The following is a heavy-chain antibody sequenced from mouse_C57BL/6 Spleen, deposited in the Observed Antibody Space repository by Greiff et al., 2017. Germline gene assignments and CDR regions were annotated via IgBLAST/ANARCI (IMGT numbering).Heavy chain of an antibody. D-gene: IGHD1-1*01. J-gene: IGHJ3*01. Sequence: EVKLVESGTVLARPGASVKMSCKTSGYTFTSYWMHWVKQRPGQGLEWIGAIYPGNSDTSYNQKFKGKAKLTAVTSASTAYMELSSLTNEDSAVYYCTRRDYGSSSAWFACWGQGTLVTVSA. CDR1: GYTFTSYW. CDR2: IYPGNSDT. V-gene: IGHV1-5*01. CDR3: TRRDYGSSSAWFAC.